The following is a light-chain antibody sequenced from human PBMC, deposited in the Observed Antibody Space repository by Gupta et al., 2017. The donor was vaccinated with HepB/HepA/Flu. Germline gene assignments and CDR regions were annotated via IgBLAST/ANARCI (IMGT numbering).Light chain of an antibody. J-gene: IGKJ2*01. CDR1: QSISNY. CDR2: AAS. CDR3: QETDSAPPFT. Sequence: DIQMTQSPSSLSASVGDRVTITCRASQSISNYLNWYQQKPGEAPKLLIYAASNLQSGVPSRFSGSGSGTDFTLTISGRQPEDFAIDYCQETDSAPPFTFGQGTKLEI. V-gene: IGKV1-39*01.